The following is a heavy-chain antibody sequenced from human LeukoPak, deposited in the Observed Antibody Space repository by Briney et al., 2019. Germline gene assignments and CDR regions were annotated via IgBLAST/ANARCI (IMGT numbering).Heavy chain of an antibody. Sequence: PSETLSLTCAVYGGSFSGYYWSWIRQPPGKGLEWIGEINHSGSTNYNPSLKSRVTISVDTSKNQFSLKLSSVTAADTAVYYCARRARITIFGVSWDYWGQGTLVTVSS. D-gene: IGHD3-3*01. V-gene: IGHV4-34*01. CDR2: INHSGST. CDR1: GGSFSGYY. CDR3: ARRARITIFGVSWDY. J-gene: IGHJ4*02.